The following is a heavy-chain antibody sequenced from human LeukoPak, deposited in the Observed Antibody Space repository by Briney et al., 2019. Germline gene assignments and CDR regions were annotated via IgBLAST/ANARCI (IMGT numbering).Heavy chain of an antibody. Sequence: GESLKISCKESGYSFSSNWIGWARQMPGNGLEWMGIIYPGDSDTRYSPSFQGQVTISADKSINTAYLQWSSLKASDTATYYCARHRPGYCSSPSCYYSYYFDYWGQGILVAVSS. CDR2: IYPGDSDT. CDR3: ARHRPGYCSSPSCYYSYYFDY. D-gene: IGHD2-2*01. J-gene: IGHJ4*02. CDR1: GYSFSSNW. V-gene: IGHV5-51*01.